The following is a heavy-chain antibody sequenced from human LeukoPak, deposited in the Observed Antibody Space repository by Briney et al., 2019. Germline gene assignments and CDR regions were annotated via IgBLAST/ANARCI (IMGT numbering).Heavy chain of an antibody. V-gene: IGHV3-23*01. D-gene: IGHD6-19*01. CDR3: AKYSSGWSNPFDY. CDR2: VTGHGGRT. Sequence: PGESLRLSCAASGFTFNSFAMNWVPQTPGKGAEWVSSVTGHGGRTYIADSVRGRFTISRDNSKNTVFLQMNSLRVDDTAIYYCAKYSSGWSNPFDYWGQGTLVTVAS. J-gene: IGHJ4*02. CDR1: GFTFNSFA.